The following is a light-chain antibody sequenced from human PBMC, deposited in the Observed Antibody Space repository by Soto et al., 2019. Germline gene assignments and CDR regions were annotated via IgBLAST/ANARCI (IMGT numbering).Light chain of an antibody. J-gene: IGKJ1*01. V-gene: IGKV3-15*01. CDR2: DAS. Sequence: EIVLTQSPATLSVSPGERATLSCRASLSVSTSLAWYQQKPGQAPRLLIYDASTRATGIPARFSGSGSGTDFTLTISSLQSEDFAVYYCQQYNKWPRTFGQGTKVEIK. CDR1: LSVSTS. CDR3: QQYNKWPRT.